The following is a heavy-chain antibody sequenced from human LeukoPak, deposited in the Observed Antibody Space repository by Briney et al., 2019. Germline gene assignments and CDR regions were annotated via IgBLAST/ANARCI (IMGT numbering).Heavy chain of an antibody. J-gene: IGHJ4*02. CDR1: GVTFGDYG. Sequence: GGSLRLSCAASGVTFGDYGMSWVRQAPGKGLEWVANIKKDGSEKYYMDSVKGRFTISRDNAKNSLYLQMNSLRVEDTALYYCARDPAAWDYWGQGTLVTVSS. CDR3: ARDPAAWDY. CDR2: IKKDGSEK. D-gene: IGHD1-26*01. V-gene: IGHV3-7*01.